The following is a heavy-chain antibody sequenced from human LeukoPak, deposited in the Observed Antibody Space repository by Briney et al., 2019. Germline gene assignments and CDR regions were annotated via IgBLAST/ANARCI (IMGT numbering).Heavy chain of an antibody. Sequence: GGXXRLSCAASGFSFSGSEMHWVRQAAGKGLEWVGRIRSKANSYATAYATSVKGRFTISRDDSKNTAYLQMNSLKTEDTAVYYCTRGREYTYGIDYWGQGTLVTVSS. J-gene: IGHJ4*02. V-gene: IGHV3-73*01. CDR3: TRGREYTYGIDY. CDR1: GFSFSGSE. CDR2: IRSKANSYAT. D-gene: IGHD5-18*01.